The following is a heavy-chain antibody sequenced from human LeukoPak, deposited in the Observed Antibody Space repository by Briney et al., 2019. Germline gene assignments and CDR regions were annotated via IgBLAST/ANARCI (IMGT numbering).Heavy chain of an antibody. J-gene: IGHJ4*02. Sequence: GASVKVSCKASGYTFTGYYMHWVRQAPGQGLEWMGWINPNSGGTNYAQKFQGRVTMTRDTSISTAYMELSRLRSDDTAVYYCARGSYGDYVSAIDYWGQGTLVTVSS. D-gene: IGHD4-17*01. V-gene: IGHV1-2*02. CDR3: ARGSYGDYVSAIDY. CDR2: INPNSGGT. CDR1: GYTFTGYY.